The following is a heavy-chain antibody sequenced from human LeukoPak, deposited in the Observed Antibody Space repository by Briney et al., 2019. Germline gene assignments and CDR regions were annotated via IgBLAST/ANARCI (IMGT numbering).Heavy chain of an antibody. V-gene: IGHV1-18*01. CDR3: ARLAKLTIFGMVTADAFDI. D-gene: IGHD3-3*01. CDR2: ISAYNGNT. J-gene: IGHJ3*02. Sequence: ASVKVSCKASGYTFTSYGISWVRQAPGQGLEWMGWISAYNGNTNYAQKLQGRVTMTTDTSTSTAYMELRSLRSDDTAVYYCARLAKLTIFGMVTADAFDIWGQGTMVTVSS. CDR1: GYTFTSYG.